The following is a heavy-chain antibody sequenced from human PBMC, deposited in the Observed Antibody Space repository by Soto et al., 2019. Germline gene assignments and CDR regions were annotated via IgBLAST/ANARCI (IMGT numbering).Heavy chain of an antibody. V-gene: IGHV3-48*03. D-gene: IGHD3-22*01. CDR3: ARGVYDSSGYYYP. CDR1: GFPFSSYE. CDR2: ISSSGGTI. J-gene: IGHJ5*02. Sequence: GGSLRLSCAASGFPFSSYEMNWVRQAPGKGLECISYISSSGGTISYADSVKGRFTISRDNAKNSLYLQMNNLRAEDTAVYYCARGVYDSSGYYYPWGQGTLVTVSS.